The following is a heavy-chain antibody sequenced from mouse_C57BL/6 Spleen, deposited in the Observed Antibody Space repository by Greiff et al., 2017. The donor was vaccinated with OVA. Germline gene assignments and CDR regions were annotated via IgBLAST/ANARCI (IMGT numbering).Heavy chain of an antibody. CDR1: GYTFTSYW. Sequence: QVQLKQPGAELVRPGSSVKLSCKASGYTFTSYWMHWVKQRPIQGLEWIGNIDPSDSETHYNQKFKDKATLTVDKSSSTAYMQLSSLTSEDSAVYYCARSYYYGSTFADWGQGTLVTVSA. J-gene: IGHJ3*01. CDR2: IDPSDSET. D-gene: IGHD1-1*01. V-gene: IGHV1-52*01. CDR3: ARSYYYGSTFAD.